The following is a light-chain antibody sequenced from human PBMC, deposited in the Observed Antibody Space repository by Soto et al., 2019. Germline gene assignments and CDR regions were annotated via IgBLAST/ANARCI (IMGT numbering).Light chain of an antibody. CDR2: GNT. J-gene: IGLJ2*01. V-gene: IGLV1-40*01. Sequence: QSVLTQPPSVSGAPGQRVTISCTGSSSNIGAGYEVHWYQQIPGTVPKLLIYGNTNRPSGVPDRFSASKSGTSASLAITGLQAEDEADYYCQSYESSLSGWIFGGGTKLTVL. CDR1: SSNIGAGYE. CDR3: QSYESSLSGWI.